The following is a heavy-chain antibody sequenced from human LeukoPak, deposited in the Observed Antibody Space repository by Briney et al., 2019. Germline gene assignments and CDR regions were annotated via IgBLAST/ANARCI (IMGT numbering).Heavy chain of an antibody. CDR2: IRLDGSNE. V-gene: IGHV3-30*02. CDR1: GFPFTTYA. Sequence: GGSLRLSCAASGFPFTTYAMNWVRQAPGKGLEWVAFIRLDGSNEKYADSVKGRFIISRDNTKNTLYMQMHSLTSDDTAVYYCTRGYDSRYWGQGTLVTVSS. D-gene: IGHD3-9*01. J-gene: IGHJ4*02. CDR3: TRGYDSRY.